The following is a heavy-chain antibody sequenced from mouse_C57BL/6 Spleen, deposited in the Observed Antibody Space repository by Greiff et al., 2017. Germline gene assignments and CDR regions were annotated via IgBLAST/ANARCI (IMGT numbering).Heavy chain of an antibody. CDR1: GYTFTDYY. D-gene: IGHD1-1*01. Sequence: VQLQQSGAELVRPGASVKLSCKASGYTFTDYYINWVKQRPGQGLEWIARIYPGSGNTYYNEKFKGKATLTAEKSSSTAYMQLSSLTSEDSAVYFCARQGSVVGASFDYWGQGTTLTVSS. J-gene: IGHJ2*01. V-gene: IGHV1-76*01. CDR3: ARQGSVVGASFDY. CDR2: IYPGSGNT.